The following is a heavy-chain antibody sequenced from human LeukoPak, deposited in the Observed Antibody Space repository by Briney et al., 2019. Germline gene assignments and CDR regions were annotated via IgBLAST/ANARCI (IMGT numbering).Heavy chain of an antibody. Sequence: GGSLRLSCAASGFTFSSYAMSWVRQAPGKGLEWVSAISGSGGSTYYADSVKGRFTISRDNSKNTLYLQMNSLRAEDTAVYYCAKAGGYSYAKGIWFDPWGQGTLVTVSS. V-gene: IGHV3-23*01. J-gene: IGHJ5*02. CDR1: GFTFSSYA. CDR3: AKAGGYSYAKGIWFDP. CDR2: ISGSGGST. D-gene: IGHD5-18*01.